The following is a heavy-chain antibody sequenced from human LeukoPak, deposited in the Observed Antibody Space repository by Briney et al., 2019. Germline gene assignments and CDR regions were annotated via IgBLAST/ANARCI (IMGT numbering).Heavy chain of an antibody. V-gene: IGHV3-21*01. CDR2: IGSTGTDR. CDR3: ATETIGRHYDY. J-gene: IGHJ4*02. Sequence: GGSLRLSCAASGFTFDDYAMHWVRQAPGKGLEWVSSIGSTGTDRYYADSVKGRFTISRDNAKNSLYLQMDSLRAEDTAVYYCATETIGRHYDYWGQGTLLTVSS. D-gene: IGHD1-14*01. CDR1: GFTFDDYA.